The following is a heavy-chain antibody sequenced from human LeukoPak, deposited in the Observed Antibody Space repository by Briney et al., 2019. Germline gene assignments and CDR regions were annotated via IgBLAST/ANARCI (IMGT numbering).Heavy chain of an antibody. CDR3: ARDDYNRL. CDR2: TDGSST. J-gene: IGHJ4*02. D-gene: IGHD1-14*01. Sequence: VGSLRLSCAASGFIFGKSWMHWVRQAPGKGLVWVSRTDGSSTIYADSVKGRFSVSMDNAQNTLYLQMNSLRAEDTAVYYCARDDYNRLWGQGTLVTVSS. V-gene: IGHV3-74*01. CDR1: GFIFGKSW.